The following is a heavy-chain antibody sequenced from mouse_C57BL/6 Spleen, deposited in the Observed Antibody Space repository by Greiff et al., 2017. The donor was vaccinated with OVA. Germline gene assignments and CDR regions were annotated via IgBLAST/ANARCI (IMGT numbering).Heavy chain of an antibody. J-gene: IGHJ2*01. CDR2: IYPGDGDT. CDR3: ARSGSSYYFDY. V-gene: IGHV1-80*01. CDR1: GYAFSSYW. Sequence: VQVVESGAELVKPGASVKISCKASGYAFSSYWMNWVKQRPGKGLEWIGQIYPGDGDTNYNGKFKGKATLTADKSSSTAYMQLSSLTSEDSAVYFCARSGSSYYFDYWGQGTTLTVSS. D-gene: IGHD1-1*01.